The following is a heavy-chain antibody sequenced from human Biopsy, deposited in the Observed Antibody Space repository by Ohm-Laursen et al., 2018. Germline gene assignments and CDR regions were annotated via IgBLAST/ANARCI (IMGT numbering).Heavy chain of an antibody. J-gene: IGHJ1*01. Sequence: SVKVSCKVPEGTFSNYGVNWVRQAPRQGLEWLGGNIPILGTGNYAQKFQDRVTVAADTSTSTATMELRSLRSDDTAVYYCATKLTGYFHHWGQGTLVIVSS. V-gene: IGHV1-69*06. CDR3: ATKLTGYFHH. D-gene: IGHD3-9*01. CDR1: EGTFSNYG. CDR2: NIPILGTG.